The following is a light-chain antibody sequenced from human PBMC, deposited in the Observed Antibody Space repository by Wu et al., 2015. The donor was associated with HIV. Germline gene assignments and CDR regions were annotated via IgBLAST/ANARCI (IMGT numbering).Light chain of an antibody. CDR3: QQYDTFPFT. V-gene: IGKV1-8*01. J-gene: IGKJ4*01. Sequence: AIQLTQSPSSLSASTGDKVTITCRASQDIGSYLGWYQQKPGRAPKLVIYGASTLESGVPSRFTGSGSGTHFSLTITCLQSEDFATYYCQQYDTFPFTFGGGTKVDVK. CDR2: GAS. CDR1: QDIGSY.